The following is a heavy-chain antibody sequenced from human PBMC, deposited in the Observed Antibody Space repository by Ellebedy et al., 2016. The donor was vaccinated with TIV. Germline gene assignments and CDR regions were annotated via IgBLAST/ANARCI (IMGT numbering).Heavy chain of an antibody. Sequence: SVKVSCXASGGTFNTFVFNWVRQAPGQGLEWMGRIIPLLDVPNYAQKFEGRVTITADKSTSTAYMDLSSLISDDTAIYYCARLDRYDAFDIWGQGTMVTVSS. D-gene: IGHD5/OR15-5a*01. J-gene: IGHJ3*02. V-gene: IGHV1-69*04. CDR3: ARLDRYDAFDI. CDR2: IIPLLDVP. CDR1: GGTFNTFV.